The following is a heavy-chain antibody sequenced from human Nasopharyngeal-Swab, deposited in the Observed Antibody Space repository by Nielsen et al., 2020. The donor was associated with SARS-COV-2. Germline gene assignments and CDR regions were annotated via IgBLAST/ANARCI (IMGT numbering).Heavy chain of an antibody. Sequence: GGSLRLSCAASGFIFDNYVMHWVRQAPGKGLEWVSAISDEGDRTDYADSVKGRFTVSSDNSKNTLDLQMNSLRAEDTAIYYCGRRVKGDLDYWGQGTLVTVSS. D-gene: IGHD3-16*01. V-gene: IGHV3-23*01. CDR3: GRRVKGDLDY. J-gene: IGHJ4*02. CDR2: ISDEGDRT. CDR1: GFIFDNYV.